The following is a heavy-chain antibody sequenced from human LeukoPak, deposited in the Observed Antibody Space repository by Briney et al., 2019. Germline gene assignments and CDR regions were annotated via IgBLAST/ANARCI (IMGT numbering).Heavy chain of an antibody. CDR2: IYYSGST. V-gene: IGHV4-31*03. CDR3: ARETFSSGWKHYFDY. Sequence: PSETLSLTCTVSGGSISSGGYYWSWIRQHPGKGLEWIGYIYYSGSTYYNPSLKSRVTISVDTSKNQFSLKLSSVTAADTAVYYSARETFSSGWKHYFDYWGQGTLVTVSS. CDR1: GGSISSGGYY. J-gene: IGHJ4*02. D-gene: IGHD6-19*01.